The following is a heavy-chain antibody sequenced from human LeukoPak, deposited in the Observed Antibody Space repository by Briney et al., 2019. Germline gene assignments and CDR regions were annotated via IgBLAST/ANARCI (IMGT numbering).Heavy chain of an antibody. J-gene: IGHJ6*02. CDR2: INPSGGST. V-gene: IGHV1-46*01. CDR3: ARDLVAAAGNVDYYYYGMDV. CDR1: GYTFTSYY. D-gene: IGHD6-13*01. Sequence: ASVKVSCKASGYTFTSYYMHWVRQAPGQGLEWMGIINPSGGSTSYAQKFQGRVTMTRDTSTSTVYMELSSLRSEDTAVYYCARDLVAAAGNVDYYYYGMDVWGQGTTVTVSS.